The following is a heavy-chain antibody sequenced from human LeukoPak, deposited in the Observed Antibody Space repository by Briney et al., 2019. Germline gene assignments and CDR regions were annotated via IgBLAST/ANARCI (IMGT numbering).Heavy chain of an antibody. Sequence: GGSLRLSCAASGFTVSSNYMSWVRQAPGKGLEWVSAISGSGGSTYYADSVKGRFTISRDNSKNTLYLQMNSLRAEDTAVYYCAKDIVVVVVGYYFDYWGQGTLVTVSS. CDR2: ISGSGGST. CDR3: AKDIVVVVVGYYFDY. CDR1: GFTVSSNY. V-gene: IGHV3-23*01. D-gene: IGHD2-15*01. J-gene: IGHJ4*02.